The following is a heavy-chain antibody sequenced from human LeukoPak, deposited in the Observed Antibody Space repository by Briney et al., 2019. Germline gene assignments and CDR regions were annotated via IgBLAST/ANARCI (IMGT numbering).Heavy chain of an antibody. J-gene: IGHJ3*02. D-gene: IGHD4-17*01. V-gene: IGHV5-51*01. CDR3: AREPTVTTSPLSASNAFDI. CDR1: GYSFTSYW. Sequence: GESLKISWKGSGYSFTSYWIGWVRQMPGKGLEWMGIIYPGDSDTRYSPSFQGQVTISADKSISTAYVQWSSLKASDTAMYYCAREPTVTTSPLSASNAFDIWGQGTVVTVSS. CDR2: IYPGDSDT.